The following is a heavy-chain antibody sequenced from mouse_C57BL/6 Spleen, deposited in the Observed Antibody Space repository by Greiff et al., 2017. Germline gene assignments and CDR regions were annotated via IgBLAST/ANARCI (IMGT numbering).Heavy chain of an antibody. D-gene: IGHD2-1*01. CDR3: AREDGNLFAY. Sequence: VQLQQSGAELVRPGTSVKLSCKASGYTFTSYWMHWVKQRPGQGLEWIGVIDPSDSYTNYNQKFKGKATLTVDTSSSTAYMQLSSLTSEDSAVYYCAREDGNLFAYWGQGTLVTVSA. CDR2: IDPSDSYT. CDR1: GYTFTSYW. V-gene: IGHV1-59*01. J-gene: IGHJ3*01.